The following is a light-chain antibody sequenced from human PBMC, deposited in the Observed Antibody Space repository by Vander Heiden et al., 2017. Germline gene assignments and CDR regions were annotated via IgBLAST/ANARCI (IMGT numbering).Light chain of an antibody. CDR1: QSVSSY. J-gene: IGKJ5*01. CDR3: QQRSNWPIT. CDR2: DAS. V-gene: IGKV3-11*01. Sequence: EIVLTQSPATLSLSPGERATLSCRASQSVSSYLAWYQQKPGQAPRLLIYDASNRATGIPDRFSGSGSGTDFTLTISSLEPEDFAVYYCQQRSNWPITFGQGTQLEIK.